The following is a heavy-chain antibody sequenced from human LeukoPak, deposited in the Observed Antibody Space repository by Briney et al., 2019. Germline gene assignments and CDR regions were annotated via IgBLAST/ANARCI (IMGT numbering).Heavy chain of an antibody. CDR3: AELGITMIGGV. D-gene: IGHD3-10*02. Sequence: GGSLRLSCAASEFTFSSYAMSWVRQAPGKGLEWVSAISGSGRSTFYADSVKGRFTISRDNAKNSLYLQMNSLRAEDTAVYYCAELGITMIGGVWGKGTTVTISS. CDR2: ISGSGRST. CDR1: EFTFSSYA. J-gene: IGHJ6*04. V-gene: IGHV3-23*01.